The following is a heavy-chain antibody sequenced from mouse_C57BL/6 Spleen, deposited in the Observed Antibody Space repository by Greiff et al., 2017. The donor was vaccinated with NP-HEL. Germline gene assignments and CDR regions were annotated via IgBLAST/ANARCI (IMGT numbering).Heavy chain of an antibody. CDR1: GYAFSSSW. J-gene: IGHJ4*01. CDR2: IYPGDGDT. D-gene: IGHD1-1*01. Sequence: VQLQQSGPELVKPGASVKISCKASGYAFSSSWMNWVKQRPGKGLEWIGRIYPGDGDTNYNGKFKGKATLTADKYSSTAYMQLSSLTSEDSAVYFCARDYYGSSQYYAMDYCGQGTSGTVSS. CDR3: ARDYYGSSQYYAMDY. V-gene: IGHV1-82*01.